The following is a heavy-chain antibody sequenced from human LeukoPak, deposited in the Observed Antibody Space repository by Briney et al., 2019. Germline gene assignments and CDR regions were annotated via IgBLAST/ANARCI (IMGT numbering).Heavy chain of an antibody. CDR3: ARDSRGGGPDFDY. V-gene: IGHV4-59*12. Sequence: SETLSLTCTVSGGSINNYWWAWIRQPPGKGLQWIGYRHSSGATSYNLSLESRVTISIDTSRNQFSLKLNSVTAADTAVYYCARDSRGGGPDFDYWGQGTLVTVSS. CDR2: RHSSGAT. CDR1: GGSINNYW. J-gene: IGHJ4*02. D-gene: IGHD2-15*01.